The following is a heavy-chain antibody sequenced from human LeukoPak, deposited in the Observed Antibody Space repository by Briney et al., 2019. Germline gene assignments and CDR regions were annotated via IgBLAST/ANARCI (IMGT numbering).Heavy chain of an antibody. CDR1: GGSISSSSAY. CDR3: VSPRGFSYGYFDY. D-gene: IGHD5-18*01. V-gene: IGHV4-39*01. Sequence: PSETLSLTCTVSGGSISSSSAYWGWNRQPPGKGLEWIGSIYYSKNTYYNPSLKSRVTISADTSKNQFSLTLGSVSATDTAVYYCVSPRGFSYGYFDYWGQGTLVTVSS. J-gene: IGHJ4*02. CDR2: IYYSKNT.